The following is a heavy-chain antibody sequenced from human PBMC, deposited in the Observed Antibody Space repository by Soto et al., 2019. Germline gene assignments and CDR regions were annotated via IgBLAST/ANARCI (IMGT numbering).Heavy chain of an antibody. CDR1: GGSFSGYY. J-gene: IGHJ5*02. CDR3: ARASIMITFGGVIVTNWFDP. CDR2: INHSGST. D-gene: IGHD3-16*02. V-gene: IGHV4-34*01. Sequence: SETLSLTCADYGGSFSGYYWSWIRQPPGKGLEWIGEINHSGSTNYNPSLKSRVTISVDTSKNQFSLKLSSVTAADTAVYYCARASIMITFGGVIVTNWFDPWGQGTLVTVSS.